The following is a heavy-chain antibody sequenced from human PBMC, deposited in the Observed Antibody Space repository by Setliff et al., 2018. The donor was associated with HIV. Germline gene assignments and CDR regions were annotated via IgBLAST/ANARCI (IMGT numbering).Heavy chain of an antibody. CDR2: ISSSSTYT. CDR3: ATDCAVVGGTGSLDS. V-gene: IGHV3-11*05. Sequence: GGSLRLSCAASGFSFGDYYMSWIRQAPGKGLEWISYISSSSTYTNYADSVKGRFTISRDNAKNSLFLQMNSLRVEDTAVYYCATDCAVVGGTGSLDSWGQGTLVTVSS. CDR1: GFSFGDYY. J-gene: IGHJ4*02. D-gene: IGHD1-26*01.